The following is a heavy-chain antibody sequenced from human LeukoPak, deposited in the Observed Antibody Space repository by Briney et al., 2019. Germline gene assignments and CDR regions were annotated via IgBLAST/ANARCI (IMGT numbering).Heavy chain of an antibody. Sequence: GGSLRLSCAASGFTFRSYEMNWVRQAPGKGLEWVSYISGSGSTIYYAGSVKGRFTIARDNAKNSVYLQMNSLRAEDTAVYYCARGSLHSAYGFDYWGQGTLVTVSS. V-gene: IGHV3-48*03. CDR3: ARGSLHSAYGFDY. CDR2: ISGSGSTI. CDR1: GFTFRSYE. J-gene: IGHJ4*02. D-gene: IGHD5-12*01.